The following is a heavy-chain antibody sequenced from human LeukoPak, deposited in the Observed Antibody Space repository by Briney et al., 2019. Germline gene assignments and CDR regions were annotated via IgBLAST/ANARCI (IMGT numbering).Heavy chain of an antibody. V-gene: IGHV3-21*01. CDR2: ISSSSSYI. D-gene: IGHD3-16*01. J-gene: IGHJ4*02. Sequence: GGSLRLSCAASGFTLSSYSMNWVRQAPGKGLEWDSSISSSSSYIYYADSVKGRFTISRDNAKNSLYLQMNSLRAEDTAVYYCARDALGALGYWGQGTLVTVSS. CDR3: ARDALGALGY. CDR1: GFTLSSYS.